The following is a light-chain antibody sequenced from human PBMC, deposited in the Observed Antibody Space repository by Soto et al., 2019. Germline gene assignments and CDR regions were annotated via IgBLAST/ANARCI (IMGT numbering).Light chain of an antibody. Sequence: EIVLTQSPGTLSLSPGERATLSCRASQSVRNNYLAWYQQKGGQAPRLLIYGASSMATGIPDRFSGSGSGTDFALTIRRLEPEDFAVYYCQQYGSSRTFGQGTKVDIK. CDR1: QSVRNNY. CDR3: QQYGSSRT. J-gene: IGKJ1*01. V-gene: IGKV3-20*01. CDR2: GAS.